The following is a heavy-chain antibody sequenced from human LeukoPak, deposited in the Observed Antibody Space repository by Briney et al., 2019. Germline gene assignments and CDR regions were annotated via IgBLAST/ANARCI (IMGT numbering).Heavy chain of an antibody. D-gene: IGHD4-17*01. CDR2: IYYIGST. CDR3: ALDYGDYQFDY. J-gene: IGHJ4*02. CDR1: GGSISSYY. V-gene: IGHV4-59*08. Sequence: PSETLSLTCTVSGGSISSYYWSWIRQPPGKGLEWIGYIYYIGSTNYNPSLKSRVTISVDTSKNQFSLNLSSVTAADTAVYYCALDYGDYQFDYWGQGSLVTVSS.